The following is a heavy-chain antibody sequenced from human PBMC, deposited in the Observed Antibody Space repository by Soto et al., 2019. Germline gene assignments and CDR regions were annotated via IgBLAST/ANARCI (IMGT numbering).Heavy chain of an antibody. CDR3: ARGSYGDY. CDR1: GYTFTSYG. D-gene: IGHD3-10*01. CDR2: ISAHNGNT. Sequence: QVHLVQSGAEVKKPGASVKVSCKASGYTFTSYGITWVRQAPGQGLEWMGWISAHNGNTDYAQKLQGRVIVTRDTSTSTAYMELRSLRSEDSAVYYGARGSYGDYWGQGALVTVSS. V-gene: IGHV1-18*01. J-gene: IGHJ4*02.